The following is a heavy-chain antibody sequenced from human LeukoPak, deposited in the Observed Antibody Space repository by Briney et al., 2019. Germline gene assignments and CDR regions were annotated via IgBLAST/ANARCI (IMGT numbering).Heavy chain of an antibody. J-gene: IGHJ4*02. CDR1: GGSISSSNW. Sequence: SGTLSLTCAVSGGSISSSNWWSWVRQPPGKGLEWIGEIYHSGSTNYNPSHKSRVTISVDTSKNQVSLKLSSVTAADTAVYYCARDVGATPGYFDYWGQGTLVTVSS. D-gene: IGHD1-26*01. CDR3: ARDVGATPGYFDY. CDR2: IYHSGST. V-gene: IGHV4-4*02.